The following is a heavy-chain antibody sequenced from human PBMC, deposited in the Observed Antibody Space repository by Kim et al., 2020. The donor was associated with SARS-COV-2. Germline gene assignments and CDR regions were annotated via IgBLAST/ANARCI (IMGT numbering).Heavy chain of an antibody. Sequence: SETLSLTCTVSGGSISSSSYYWGWIRQPPGKGLEWIGSIYYSGSTYYNPSLKSRVTISVDTSKNQFSLKLSSVTAADTAVYYCARHFFPAASWLDPWGQGTLVTVSS. V-gene: IGHV4-39*01. D-gene: IGHD2-2*01. J-gene: IGHJ5*02. CDR3: ARHFFPAASWLDP. CDR2: IYYSGST. CDR1: GGSISSSSYY.